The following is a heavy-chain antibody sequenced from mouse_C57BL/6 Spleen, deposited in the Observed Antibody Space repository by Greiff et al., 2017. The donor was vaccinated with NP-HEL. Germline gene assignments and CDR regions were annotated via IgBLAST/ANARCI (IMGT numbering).Heavy chain of an antibody. V-gene: IGHV5-4*01. CDR1: GFTFSSYA. J-gene: IGHJ4*01. D-gene: IGHD3-2*02. Sequence: DVKLVESGGGLVKPGGSLKLSCAASGFTFSSYAMSWVRQTPEKRLEWVATISDGGSYTYYPDNVKGRFTISRDNAKNNLYLQMSHLKSEDTAMYYCARDGRSGYPMDYWGQGTSVTVSS. CDR3: ARDGRSGYPMDY. CDR2: ISDGGSYT.